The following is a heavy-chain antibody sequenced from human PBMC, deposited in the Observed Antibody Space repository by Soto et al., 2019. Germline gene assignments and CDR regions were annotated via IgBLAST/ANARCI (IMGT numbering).Heavy chain of an antibody. CDR3: ARTLRTHSNRPGRPQYNWFDP. D-gene: IGHD2-21*01. Sequence: QVQLVQSGAEVKKPGSSVKVSCKASGGTFSSYAISWVRQAPGQGLAWMGGIIPIFGTANYAQKFQGRVTITADESTSTAYMELSSLRSEDTAVYYCARTLRTHSNRPGRPQYNWFDPWGQGTLVTVSS. CDR1: GGTFSSYA. J-gene: IGHJ5*02. V-gene: IGHV1-69*01. CDR2: IIPIFGTA.